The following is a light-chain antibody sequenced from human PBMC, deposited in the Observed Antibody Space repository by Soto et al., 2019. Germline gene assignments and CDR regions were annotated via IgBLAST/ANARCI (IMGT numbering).Light chain of an antibody. Sequence: QSVLTQHAYVCGCPGQSITISCTGTSSDAVVYNYVSWFQQQSGNSPYLMIHEVSNRPSGVSNRFSGSKSGNTASLTISGLQVEDEAAYYCSSYTSIRVYVFVIGTKVTVL. J-gene: IGLJ1*01. CDR2: EVS. CDR1: SSDAVVYNY. CDR3: SSYTSIRVYV. V-gene: IGLV2-14*01.